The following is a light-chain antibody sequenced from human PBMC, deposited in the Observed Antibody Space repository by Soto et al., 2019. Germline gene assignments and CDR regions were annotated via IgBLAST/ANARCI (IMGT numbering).Light chain of an antibody. V-gene: IGKV3-15*01. CDR3: QQHGSSPIT. CDR2: GAS. CDR1: QSVSSN. J-gene: IGKJ5*01. Sequence: EIVMTQSPATLSVPPGERAPLSCRASQSVSSNLAWYQQKPGQAPRLLIYGASTRATGIPARFSGSGSGTDYTLTISRLEPEDFAVYYCQQHGSSPITFGQGTRLEIK.